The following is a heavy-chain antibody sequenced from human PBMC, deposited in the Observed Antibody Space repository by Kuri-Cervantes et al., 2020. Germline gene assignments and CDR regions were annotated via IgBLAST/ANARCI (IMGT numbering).Heavy chain of an antibody. J-gene: IGHJ3*02. Sequence: SETLSLTCTVSGGSISSYYWSWIRQPPGKGLEWIGYIYYSGSTYYNPSLKSRITMSVDTSKNQFYLKLSSVTAADTAVYYCAKGAKYNWKVDAFDIWGQGTTVTVSS. CDR2: IYYSGST. CDR1: GGSISSYY. V-gene: IGHV4-59*12. D-gene: IGHD1-20*01. CDR3: AKGAKYNWKVDAFDI.